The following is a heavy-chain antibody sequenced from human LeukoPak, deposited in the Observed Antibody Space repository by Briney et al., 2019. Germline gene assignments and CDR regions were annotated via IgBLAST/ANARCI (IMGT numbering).Heavy chain of an antibody. Sequence: PGGSLRLSCAASGFTFSSYSMHWVRQAPGKGLEWVAVISYDGSNKYYADSVRGRFTISRDNSKNTLYLQMSSLRTEDTAVYYCARVTGTPDYWGQGTLVTVSS. CDR2: ISYDGSNK. D-gene: IGHD1-1*01. V-gene: IGHV3-30-3*01. CDR1: GFTFSSYS. CDR3: ARVTGTPDY. J-gene: IGHJ4*02.